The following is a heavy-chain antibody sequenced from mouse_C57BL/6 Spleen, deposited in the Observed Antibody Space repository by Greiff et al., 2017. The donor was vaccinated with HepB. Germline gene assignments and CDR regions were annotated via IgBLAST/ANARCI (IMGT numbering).Heavy chain of an antibody. V-gene: IGHV5-17*01. Sequence: EVMLVESGGGLVKPGGSLKLSCAASGFTFSDYGMHWVRQAPEKGLEWVAYISSGSSTIYYADTVKGRFTISRDNAKNTLFLQMTSLRSEDTAMYYCARLGPYYYGSSYNYAMDYWGQGTSVTVSS. CDR1: GFTFSDYG. CDR2: ISSGSSTI. D-gene: IGHD1-1*01. CDR3: ARLGPYYYGSSYNYAMDY. J-gene: IGHJ4*01.